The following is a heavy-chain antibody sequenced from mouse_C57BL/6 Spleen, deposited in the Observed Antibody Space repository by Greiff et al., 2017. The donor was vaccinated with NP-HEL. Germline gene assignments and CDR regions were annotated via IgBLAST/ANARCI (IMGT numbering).Heavy chain of an antibody. D-gene: IGHD2-1*01. J-gene: IGHJ4*01. Sequence: EVKVVESGGGLVKPGGSLKLSCAASGFTFSDYGMHWVRQAPEKGLEWVAYISSGSSTIYYADTVKGRFTISRDNAKNTLFLQMTSLRSEDTAMYYCARSIYRGAMDYWGQGTSVTVSS. V-gene: IGHV5-17*01. CDR1: GFTFSDYG. CDR3: ARSIYRGAMDY. CDR2: ISSGSSTI.